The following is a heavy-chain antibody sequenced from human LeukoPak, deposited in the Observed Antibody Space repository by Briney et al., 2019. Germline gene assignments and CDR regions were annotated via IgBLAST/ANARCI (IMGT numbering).Heavy chain of an antibody. Sequence: GESLRLSCAASGFTFSSYAMSWVRQAPGKGLEWVSSISNSGGRTSYADPVRGRFTNSRDNSKSTLYLQMNSLRAEDTAVYYCAKDLPTRIVGGYFDYWGQGTLATVSS. CDR3: AKDLPTRIVGGYFDY. V-gene: IGHV3-23*01. J-gene: IGHJ4*02. CDR2: ISNSGGRT. D-gene: IGHD3-22*01. CDR1: GFTFSSYA.